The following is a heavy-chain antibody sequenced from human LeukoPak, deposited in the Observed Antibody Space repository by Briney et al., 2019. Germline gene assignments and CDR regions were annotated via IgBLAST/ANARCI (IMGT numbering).Heavy chain of an antibody. V-gene: IGHV3-48*01. D-gene: IGHD2-2*01. CDR3: ARGEDCSSTSCYPYYYMDV. CDR2: ISSSSSTI. Sequence: GGSLRLSCAASGFTFSSYSMNWVRQAPGKGLEWVSYISSSSSTIYYADSVKGRFTISRDNAKNSLYLQMNSLRAEDTAVYYCARGEDCSSTSCYPYYYMDVWGKGTTVTVSS. J-gene: IGHJ6*03. CDR1: GFTFSSYS.